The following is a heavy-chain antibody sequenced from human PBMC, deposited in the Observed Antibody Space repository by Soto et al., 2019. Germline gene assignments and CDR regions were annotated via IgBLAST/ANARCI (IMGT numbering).Heavy chain of an antibody. V-gene: IGHV3-15*01. CDR2: IKSKTDGGTT. J-gene: IGHJ6*01. Sequence: NPGGSLRLSCAASGFTFSNAWMSWVRQAPGKGLEWVGRIKSKTDGGTTDYAAPVKGRFTISRDGSKNTLYLHMNSLKTEDTSVCYCTTDGKHDLCSGYPLARGAYSYHGQDGWGQGTRVTVSS. CDR1: GFTFSNAW. CDR3: TTDGKHDLCSGYPLARGAYSYHGQDG. D-gene: IGHD6-19*01.